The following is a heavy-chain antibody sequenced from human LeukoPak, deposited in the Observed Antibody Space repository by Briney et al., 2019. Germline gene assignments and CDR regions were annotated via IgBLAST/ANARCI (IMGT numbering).Heavy chain of an antibody. CDR1: GYTFTVYY. CDR2: INPNTGGT. D-gene: IGHD3-3*01. Sequence: ASVKVSCKASGYTFTVYYMHWVRQAPGQGLEWMGWINPNTGGTNYAQKFQGRVTMTRDTSISTAYMELTRLRSDDTAVYYCAPAPPYDFWSGYFAFDVWGQGTKVTVSS. V-gene: IGHV1-2*02. CDR3: APAPPYDFWSGYFAFDV. J-gene: IGHJ3*01.